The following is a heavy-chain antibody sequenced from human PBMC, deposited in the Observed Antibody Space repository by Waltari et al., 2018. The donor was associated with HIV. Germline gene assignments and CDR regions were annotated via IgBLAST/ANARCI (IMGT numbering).Heavy chain of an antibody. CDR1: GYTFNSYG. J-gene: IGHJ5*02. CDR2: ISAYNGNT. D-gene: IGHD2-2*02. CDR3: ARVDYCSSTSCYTPGANWFDP. V-gene: IGHV1-18*01. Sequence: QVQLVQSGAEVKKPGGSVKVSGKASGYTFNSYGIRWVRPDPRQGHEWMGWISAYNGNTNYAQKLQGRVTMTTDTSTSTAYMELRSLRSDDTAVYYCARVDYCSSTSCYTPGANWFDPWGQGTLVTVSS.